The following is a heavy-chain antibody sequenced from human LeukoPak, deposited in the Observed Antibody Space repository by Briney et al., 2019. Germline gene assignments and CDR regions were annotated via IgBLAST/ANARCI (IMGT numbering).Heavy chain of an antibody. V-gene: IGHV1-2*02. J-gene: IGHJ4*02. D-gene: IGHD2-2*01. CDR1: GYTFTDYY. Sequence: ASVKVSCKASGYTFTDYYMHWVRQAPGQGLEWMGWINPNSGGTNYAQKFQGRVTMTRDTSISTAYMELSRLRSDDTAVYYCARVLGGVPAAIYLHWGQGTLVTVSS. CDR2: INPNSGGT. CDR3: ARVLGGVPAAIYLH.